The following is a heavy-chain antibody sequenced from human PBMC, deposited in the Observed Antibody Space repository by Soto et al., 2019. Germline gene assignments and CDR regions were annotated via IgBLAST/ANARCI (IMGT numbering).Heavy chain of an antibody. J-gene: IGHJ4*02. CDR3: TKVGGLYDFWSGPLHFDL. D-gene: IGHD3-3*01. CDR1: GFIFDDFA. V-gene: IGHV3-9*01. Sequence: EGQLVESGGGFVQPGRSLRLSCAGSGFIFDDFALHWVRQAPGKGLEWVSGISWNSDRIGYADAVKGRFTISRDNAKNSLYLQMNSLRVEDTALYYCTKVGGLYDFWSGPLHFDLWGQGTLVTVSS. CDR2: ISWNSDRI.